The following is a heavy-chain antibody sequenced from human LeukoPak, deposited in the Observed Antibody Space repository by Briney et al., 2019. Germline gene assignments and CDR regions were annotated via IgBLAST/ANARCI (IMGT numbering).Heavy chain of an antibody. J-gene: IGHJ1*01. Sequence: ASVKVSCKASGYTFTGYYMHWVRQAPGQGLEWMGWINPNSGGTNYAQKFQGRVTMTRDTSISTAYMELSRLRSDDTAVYYCAREPYNYYDSSGYYRYFQHWGQGTLVTVSS. CDR3: AREPYNYYDSSGYYRYFQH. CDR1: GYTFTGYY. D-gene: IGHD3-22*01. CDR2: INPNSGGT. V-gene: IGHV1-2*02.